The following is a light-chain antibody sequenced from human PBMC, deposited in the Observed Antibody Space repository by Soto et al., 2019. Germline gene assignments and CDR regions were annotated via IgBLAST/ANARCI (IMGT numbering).Light chain of an antibody. CDR3: SSYTSSSTLLYV. Sequence: ALTPPASVSGSPGQSITISCTGTSSDVGGYNYVSWYQQHPGKAPKLMIYDVTNRPSGVSNRFSGSKSGNTASLTISGLQAEDEADYYCSSYTSSSTLLYVFGTGTKVTVL. CDR2: DVT. V-gene: IGLV2-14*03. CDR1: SSDVGGYNY. J-gene: IGLJ1*01.